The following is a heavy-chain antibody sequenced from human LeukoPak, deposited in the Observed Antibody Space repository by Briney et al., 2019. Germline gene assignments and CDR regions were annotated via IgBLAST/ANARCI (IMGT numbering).Heavy chain of an antibody. Sequence: GGSLRLSCAASGFIVSSTYMSWVRQAPGKGLEWVSVIYTGGSTYYADSVKGRFTISRDKSKNTLYLQMNSLRAEDTAVYYCARDVKGRWELLGSHDYWGQGTLVTASS. CDR1: GFIVSSTY. V-gene: IGHV3-66*01. CDR2: IYTGGST. D-gene: IGHD1-26*01. CDR3: ARDVKGRWELLGSHDY. J-gene: IGHJ4*02.